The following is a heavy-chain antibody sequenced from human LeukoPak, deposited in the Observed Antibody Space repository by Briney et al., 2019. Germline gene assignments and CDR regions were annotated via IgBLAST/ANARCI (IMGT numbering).Heavy chain of an antibody. J-gene: IGHJ4*02. CDR1: GFTFRTYG. V-gene: IGHV3-74*01. Sequence: GGSLRLSCAASGFTFRTYGMHWVRQTPGQGLVWVSRINSDGSTTNYADSVKGRFTVSRDNAQNTLYLQMSSLRAEDTAVYYCARAGNYYFEYWGQGALVTVSS. CDR2: INSDGSTT. CDR3: ARAGNYYFEY. D-gene: IGHD3-10*01.